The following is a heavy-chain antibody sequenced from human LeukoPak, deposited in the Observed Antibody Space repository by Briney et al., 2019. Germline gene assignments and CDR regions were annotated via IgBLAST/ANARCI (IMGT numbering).Heavy chain of an antibody. J-gene: IGHJ5*02. D-gene: IGHD5-12*01. Sequence: ASVKVSCKASGYTFTSYDINWVRQATGQGLEWMGWINPNSGGTNYAQKFQGRVTMTRDTSISTAYMELSRLRSDDTAVYYCARGGSGYDYSLDPWGQGTLVTVSS. CDR3: ARGGSGYDYSLDP. V-gene: IGHV1-2*02. CDR1: GYTFTSYD. CDR2: INPNSGGT.